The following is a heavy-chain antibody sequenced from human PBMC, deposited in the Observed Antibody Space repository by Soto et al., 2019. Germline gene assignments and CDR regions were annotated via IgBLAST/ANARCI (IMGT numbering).Heavy chain of an antibody. Sequence: GGSLRLSCTASGFTFGDYAMSWFRQAPGKGLEWVGFIRSKAYGGTTEYAASVKGRFTISRDDSKSIAYLQMNSLKTEDTAVYYCTRSVVATITDYWGQGTLVTVSS. J-gene: IGHJ4*02. V-gene: IGHV3-49*03. D-gene: IGHD5-12*01. CDR1: GFTFGDYA. CDR2: IRSKAYGGTT. CDR3: TRSVVATITDY.